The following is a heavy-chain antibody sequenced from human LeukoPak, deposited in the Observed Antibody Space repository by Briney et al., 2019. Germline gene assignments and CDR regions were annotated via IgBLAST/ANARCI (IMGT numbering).Heavy chain of an antibody. J-gene: IGHJ5*02. CDR3: AYCGGDCYSGWFDP. Sequence: SETLSHTCTVSGGSISSYYWSWIRQPPGKGLEWIGYIYYSGSTNYNPSLKSRVTISVDTSKNQFSLKLSSVTAADTAVYYCAYCGGDCYSGWFDPWGQGTLVTVSS. CDR1: GGSISSYY. V-gene: IGHV4-59*08. D-gene: IGHD2-21*02. CDR2: IYYSGST.